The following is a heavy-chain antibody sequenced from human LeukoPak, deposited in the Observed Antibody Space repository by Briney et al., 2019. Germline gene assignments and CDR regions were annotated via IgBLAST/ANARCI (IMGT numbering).Heavy chain of an antibody. J-gene: IGHJ4*02. CDR2: IYSGGST. Sequence: GGSLRLSCAASGFTVSSNYMSWVRQAPGKGLEWVSVIYSGGSTYYADSVKGRFTNSRDNSKNTLYLQMNSLRAEDTAVYYCARDYGDYRFDYWGQGTLVTVSS. CDR3: ARDYGDYRFDY. V-gene: IGHV3-66*01. CDR1: GFTVSSNY. D-gene: IGHD4-17*01.